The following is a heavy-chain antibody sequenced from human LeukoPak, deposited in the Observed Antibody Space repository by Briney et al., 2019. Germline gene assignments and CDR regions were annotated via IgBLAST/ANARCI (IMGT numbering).Heavy chain of an antibody. CDR3: ARVDGAYCGGDCPLGY. V-gene: IGHV1-69*04. Sequence: VASVKVSCKASGGTFSSYAISWVRQAPGQGLEWMGRIIPILGIANYAQKFQGRVTITADKSTSTAYMELRSLRSDDTAVYYCARVDGAYCGGDCPLGYWGQGTLVTVSS. CDR1: GGTFSSYA. D-gene: IGHD2-21*02. CDR2: IIPILGIA. J-gene: IGHJ4*02.